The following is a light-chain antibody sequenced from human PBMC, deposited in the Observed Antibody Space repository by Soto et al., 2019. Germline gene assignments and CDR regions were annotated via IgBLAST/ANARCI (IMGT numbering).Light chain of an antibody. CDR2: DAS. J-gene: IGKJ1*01. Sequence: IQMNQSPSTLSAFVGDRVTITCRASQSIGRWLAWYQQKPGKAPKLLIYDASSMESGVPSRFSSSGSGREFTLTISSLQPDDFATYYCQQYNAYSPERTFGQGTKVDIK. V-gene: IGKV1-5*01. CDR1: QSIGRW. CDR3: QQYNAYSPERT.